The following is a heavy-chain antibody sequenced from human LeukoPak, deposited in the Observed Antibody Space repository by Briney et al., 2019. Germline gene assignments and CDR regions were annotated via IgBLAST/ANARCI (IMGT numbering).Heavy chain of an antibody. V-gene: IGHV4-34*01. CDR3: ARGTRRIVVIPAATVTTRYYYGMDV. D-gene: IGHD2-2*01. Sequence: SETLSLTCVVYGGSFSGYYWSWIRQPPGKGLEWIGEINHSGSTNYNPSLKSRVTISVDTSKNQFSLNLSSVTAADTAVYYCARGTRRIVVIPAATVTTRYYYGMDVWGQGTTVTVSS. J-gene: IGHJ6*02. CDR2: INHSGST. CDR1: GGSFSGYY.